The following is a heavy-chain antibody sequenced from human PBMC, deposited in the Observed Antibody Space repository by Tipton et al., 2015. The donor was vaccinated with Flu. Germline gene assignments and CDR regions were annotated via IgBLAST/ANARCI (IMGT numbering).Heavy chain of an antibody. V-gene: IGHV3-23*01. Sequence: SLRLSCAASGFTFSTYAMSWVRQAPGKGLEWVSAISSNGDYTYYADSVRGRFTISRDNSKNTLYLQVNSLRAEDTAVYYCAKRGLSTRYGDYRFDHWGQGTLVTVSS. CDR2: ISSNGDYT. J-gene: IGHJ4*02. CDR1: GFTFSTYA. D-gene: IGHD4-17*01. CDR3: AKRGLSTRYGDYRFDH.